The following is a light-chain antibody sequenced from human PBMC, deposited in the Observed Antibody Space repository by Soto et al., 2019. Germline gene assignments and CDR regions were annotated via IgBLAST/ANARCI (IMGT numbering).Light chain of an antibody. Sequence: QSALTQPRSVSGSPGQSVTISCTGTSSDVGNYNFVSWFQQHPGKAPKLMIYDVTQRPSAAPDRFSGSKSGNTASLTISGLQAEDEADYYCCSFAGSFYVFGTGTKATVL. J-gene: IGLJ1*01. V-gene: IGLV2-11*01. CDR2: DVT. CDR3: CSFAGSFYV. CDR1: SSDVGNYNF.